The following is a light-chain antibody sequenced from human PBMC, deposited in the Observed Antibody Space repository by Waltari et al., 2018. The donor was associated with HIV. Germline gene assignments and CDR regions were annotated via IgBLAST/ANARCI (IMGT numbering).Light chain of an antibody. CDR2: DVS. J-gene: IGLJ2*01. CDR3: CSYAGTYTFVV. V-gene: IGLV2-11*01. CDR1: SSDVGGYKY. Sequence: QSALTQPRSVSGSPGQSVTISCTGTSSDVGGYKYVSWYQQHPGKAPKLLIYDVSKLPSGLPVRFSGSTSVNSASLTISGLHADDEADSHCCSYAGTYTFVVFGGGTKLIVL.